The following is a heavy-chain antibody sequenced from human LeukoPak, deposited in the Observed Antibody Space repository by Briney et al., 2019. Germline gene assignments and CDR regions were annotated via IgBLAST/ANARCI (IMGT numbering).Heavy chain of an antibody. CDR2: IYISGST. V-gene: IGHV4-4*07. CDR3: ARLSGSYSDY. J-gene: IGHJ4*02. D-gene: IGHD1-26*01. CDR1: GGSISSYY. Sequence: SETLSLTCTVSGGSISSYYWSWIRQPAGEGLEWIGRIYISGSTNYNPSLKSRVTMSVDTSKNQFSLKLSSVTAADTAVYYCARLSGSYSDYWGQGTLVTVSS.